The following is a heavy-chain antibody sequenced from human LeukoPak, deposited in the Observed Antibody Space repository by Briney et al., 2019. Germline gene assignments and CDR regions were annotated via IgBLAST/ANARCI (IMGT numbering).Heavy chain of an antibody. J-gene: IGHJ3*02. V-gene: IGHV4-34*01. CDR2: INHSGST. Sequence: KPSETLSLTCAVYGGSFSGYYWSWIRQPPGKGLEWIGEINHSGSTNYNPSLKSRVTISVDTSKNQFSLKLSSVTAADTAVYYCARAPRAAGTRGERRRGAFDIWGQGTMVTVSS. CDR1: GGSFSGYY. D-gene: IGHD1-1*01. CDR3: ARAPRAAGTRGERRRGAFDI.